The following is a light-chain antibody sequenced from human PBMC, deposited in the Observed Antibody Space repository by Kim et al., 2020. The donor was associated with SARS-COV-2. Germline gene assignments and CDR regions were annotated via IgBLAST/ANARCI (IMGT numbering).Light chain of an antibody. CDR2: GAS. CDR1: QCVRTN. CDR3: QQYNDWSYT. J-gene: IGKJ2*01. Sequence: SVSRGESATLSCRSSQCVRTNLAWHQQKPGRAPRLLIYGASTRATGIPARFRASGSETDFTLTITSLQSEDFAVYYCQQYNDWSYTFGQGTKLEI. V-gene: IGKV3-15*01.